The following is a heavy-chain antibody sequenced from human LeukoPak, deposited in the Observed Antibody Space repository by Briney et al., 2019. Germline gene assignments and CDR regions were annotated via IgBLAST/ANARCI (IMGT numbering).Heavy chain of an antibody. V-gene: IGHV1-46*01. Sequence: ASVKVSCKASGYTFTSYYIHWVRQAPGQGLEWMGIIYPGGGSTNSAQTFQGRVTMTEDTSTDTAYMELSSLRSEDTAVYYCATLSSGWYGGIFDYWGQGTLVTVSS. CDR2: IYPGGGST. D-gene: IGHD6-19*01. CDR1: GYTFTSYY. CDR3: ATLSSGWYGGIFDY. J-gene: IGHJ4*02.